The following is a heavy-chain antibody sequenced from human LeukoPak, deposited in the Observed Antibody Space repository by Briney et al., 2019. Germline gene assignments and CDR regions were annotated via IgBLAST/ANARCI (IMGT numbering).Heavy chain of an antibody. CDR3: AKVPVFSLTISEVVTDDAFDI. CDR2: ISGSGGST. D-gene: IGHD3-3*01. Sequence: HPGGSLRLSCAASGFTFSSYAMSWVRQAPGKGLEWVAAISGSGGSTYYADSVKGGFTISRENSKNTLYLQMNSLRAEDTAVYSCAKVPVFSLTISEVVTDDAFDIWGQGTIVTVSS. J-gene: IGHJ3*02. V-gene: IGHV3-23*01. CDR1: GFTFSSYA.